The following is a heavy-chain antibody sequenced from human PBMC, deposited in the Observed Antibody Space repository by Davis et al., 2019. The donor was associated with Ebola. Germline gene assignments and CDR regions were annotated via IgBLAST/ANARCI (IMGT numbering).Heavy chain of an antibody. CDR3: ARLHADYGVDY. CDR1: GFSISGGYY. J-gene: IGHJ4*02. Sequence: MPSGTLSLTCTVSGFSISGGYYWGWIRQAPGKGLEWIGRIYYSGSTDYSPSLKSRVTISVDTSKNQFSLKLSSVTAADTAVYYCARLHADYGVDYWGQGTLVTVSS. V-gene: IGHV4-38-2*02. D-gene: IGHD4-17*01. CDR2: IYYSGST.